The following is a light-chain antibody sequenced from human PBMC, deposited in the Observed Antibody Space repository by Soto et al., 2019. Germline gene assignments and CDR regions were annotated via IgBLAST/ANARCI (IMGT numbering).Light chain of an antibody. CDR3: QQYNSWPPIT. V-gene: IGKV3-15*01. CDR2: DAS. J-gene: IGKJ5*01. Sequence: EVVMTQSPASLYVSPGERATLSCRASESVSRNLAWYQQKPGQAPRLLIYDASTRATGIPDRFSGGGSGTEFTLTISSLQSEDFVVYYCQQYNSWPPITFGQGTRLEIK. CDR1: ESVSRN.